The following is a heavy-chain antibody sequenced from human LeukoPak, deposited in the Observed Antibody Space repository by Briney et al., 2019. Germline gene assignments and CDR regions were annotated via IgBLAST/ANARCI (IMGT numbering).Heavy chain of an antibody. J-gene: IGHJ4*02. CDR2: IYYSGST. Sequence: SETLSLTCTVSGGSISSYYWSWIRQPPGKGLGWIGYIYYSGSTNYNPSLKSRVTISVDTSKNQFSLKLSSVTAADTAVYYCARDGYDSSGYYVGFDYWGQGTLVTVSS. CDR1: GGSISSYY. CDR3: ARDGYDSSGYYVGFDY. V-gene: IGHV4-59*01. D-gene: IGHD3-22*01.